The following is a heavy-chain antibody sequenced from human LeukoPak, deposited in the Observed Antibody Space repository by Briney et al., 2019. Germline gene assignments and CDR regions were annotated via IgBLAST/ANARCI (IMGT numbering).Heavy chain of an antibody. CDR3: ARDGRGLDRRGFDY. CDR2: INPNSGGT. CDR1: EYTFTGYY. V-gene: IGHV1-2*02. J-gene: IGHJ4*02. D-gene: IGHD1-26*01. Sequence: GASVKVSCKASEYTFTGYYMHWVRQAPGQGLEWMGWINPNSGGTHYAPKFQGRVTMTRDTSISTAYMELSRLRSDDTAVYYCARDGRGLDRRGFDYWGQGTLVTVSS.